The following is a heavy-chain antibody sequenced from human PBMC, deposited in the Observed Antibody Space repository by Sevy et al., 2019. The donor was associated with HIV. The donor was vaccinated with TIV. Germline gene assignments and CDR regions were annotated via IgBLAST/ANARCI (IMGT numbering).Heavy chain of an antibody. CDR2: ISGSGGSGDKT. D-gene: IGHD3-22*01. CDR1: GFTFSSYA. V-gene: IGHV3-23*01. J-gene: IGHJ4*02. CDR3: ATKYDTGGYFDY. Sequence: GGSLRLSCAASGFTFSSYAMNWVRQAPGKGLEWVSGISGSGGSGDKTNYADSVKGRFTISRDDSKNSLYLQLNSLRAEDTAIYYCATKYDTGGYFDYWGQGTLVTVSS.